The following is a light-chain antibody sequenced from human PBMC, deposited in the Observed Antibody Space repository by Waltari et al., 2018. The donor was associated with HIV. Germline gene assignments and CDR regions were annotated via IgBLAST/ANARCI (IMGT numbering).Light chain of an antibody. CDR1: ALPKQY. CDR2: KDT. V-gene: IGLV3-25*03. J-gene: IGLJ3*02. CDR3: QSADSNASLWV. Sequence: SYELTQPPSVSVSPGQTARITCPGDALPKQYAYWYQQRPGQAPVLVIYKDTERPSGIPERISGSSSGTTATLTIIGVQAQDEADYHCQSADSNASLWVFGGGTKLTVL.